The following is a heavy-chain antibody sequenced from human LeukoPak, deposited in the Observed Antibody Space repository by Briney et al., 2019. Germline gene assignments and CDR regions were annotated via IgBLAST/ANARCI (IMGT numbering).Heavy chain of an antibody. J-gene: IGHJ4*02. D-gene: IGHD4-23*01. CDR1: GYTFTSFP. Sequence: ASVKVSCKASGYTFTSFPLHWVRQAPGQSLEWMGWINAGNGNTKYSQKFQGRATIIRDTSATTAYMELSSLRSEDTAVYYCAKDWGVVTLFEYWGQGVLVTVSS. CDR3: AKDWGVVTLFEY. CDR2: INAGNGNT. V-gene: IGHV1-3*01.